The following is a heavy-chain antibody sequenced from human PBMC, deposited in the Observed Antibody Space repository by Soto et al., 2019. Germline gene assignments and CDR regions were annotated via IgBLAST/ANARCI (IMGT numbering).Heavy chain of an antibody. D-gene: IGHD2-15*01. V-gene: IGHV3-7*01. CDR2: IRQDGSEK. CDR3: ARSQGWCSGGSCPTIFEY. CDR1: GFTFNTYW. Sequence: EVQLVESGGGLVQPGGSLRLSCAASGFTFNTYWMTWVRQAPGKGLEWVANIRQDGSEKHYADSVKGRFAISRDNAKNSLFLQMNSLRAEDTAGYYCARSQGWCSGGSCPTIFEYWGQGALVTVSS. J-gene: IGHJ4*02.